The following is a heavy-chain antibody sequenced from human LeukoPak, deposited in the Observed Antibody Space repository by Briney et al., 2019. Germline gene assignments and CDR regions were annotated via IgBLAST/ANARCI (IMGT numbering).Heavy chain of an antibody. D-gene: IGHD2-21*02. J-gene: IGHJ1*01. CDR1: GYIFTSYW. CDR2: IYPGDSDT. V-gene: IGHV5-51*01. Sequence: GESLQISCKGSGYIFTSYWIGWVRQLPGKGLEGMGIIYPGDSDTRYSPSFQGQVTISADKSISTAYLQWSSLKASDTAMYYCARSDCGGDCYSSPEYFQHWGQGTLVTVSS. CDR3: ARSDCGGDCYSSPEYFQH.